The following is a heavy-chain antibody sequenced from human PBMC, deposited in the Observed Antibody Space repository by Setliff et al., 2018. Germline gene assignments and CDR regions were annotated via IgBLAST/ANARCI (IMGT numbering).Heavy chain of an antibody. V-gene: IGHV3-7*01. CDR3: ASGDWFYFDC. CDR1: ALTFSSYW. Sequence: LRLSCAASALTFSSYWMNWVRQAPGKGLEWVANIKQDGSEIYYVDSVRGRFTISRDTAKNSVYLQMNSLRAEDTAVYYCASGDWFYFDCWGQGTLVTVSS. D-gene: IGHD2-21*01. J-gene: IGHJ4*02. CDR2: IKQDGSEI.